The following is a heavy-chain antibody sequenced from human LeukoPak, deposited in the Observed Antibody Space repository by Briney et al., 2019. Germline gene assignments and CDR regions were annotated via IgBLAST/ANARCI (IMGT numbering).Heavy chain of an antibody. CDR1: GGTFSSYA. CDR3: ARKQGYCSSTSCYSPFDY. J-gene: IGHJ4*02. CDR2: IIPIFGTA. Sequence: ASVKVSCKASGGTFSSYAISWVRQAPGQGLEWMGGIIPIFGTANYAQKFQGRVTITADESTSTAYMELSSLRSEDTAVYYCARKQGYCSSTSCYSPFDYWGQGTLVTVSS. D-gene: IGHD2-2*01. V-gene: IGHV1-69*13.